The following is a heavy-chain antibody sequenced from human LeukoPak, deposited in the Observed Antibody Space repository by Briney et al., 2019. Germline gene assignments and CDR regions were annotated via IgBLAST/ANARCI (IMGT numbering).Heavy chain of an antibody. D-gene: IGHD2-2*01. Sequence: RGFLRLSCAASGFIFSNYAIHWVRQAPGKGLEWVAVISYDGSNKYYADSVKGRFTISRDNSKNTLYLQMNSLRAEDTAVYYCAKDPYCSSTSCIPAWGQGTLVTVSS. CDR3: AKDPYCSSTSCIPA. J-gene: IGHJ4*02. CDR2: ISYDGSNK. V-gene: IGHV3-30*04. CDR1: GFIFSNYA.